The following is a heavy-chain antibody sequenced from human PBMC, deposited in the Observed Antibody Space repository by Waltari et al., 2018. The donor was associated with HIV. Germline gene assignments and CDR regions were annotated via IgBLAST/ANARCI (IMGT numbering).Heavy chain of an antibody. V-gene: IGHV1-69*01. CDR3: ARTRGIQLWFNWFDP. CDR2: IIPIFGTA. D-gene: IGHD5-18*01. J-gene: IGHJ5*02. Sequence: QVQLVQSGAEVKKPGSSVKVSCKASGGTFSSYAISWVRQAPGQGLEWMGGIIPIFGTANYAQKCQGRVTITADESTSTAYMELSSLRSEDTSVYYCARTRGIQLWFNWFDPWGQGTLVTVSS. CDR1: GGTFSSYA.